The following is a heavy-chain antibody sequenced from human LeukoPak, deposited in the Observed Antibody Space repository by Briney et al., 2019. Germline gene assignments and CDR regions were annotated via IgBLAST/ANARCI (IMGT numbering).Heavy chain of an antibody. CDR1: GFTFSSYG. V-gene: IGHV3-33*01. Sequence: GSLRLSCTASGFTFSSYGMHWVRQAPGKGLEWVAVIWYDGSNKYYADSVKGRFTISRDNSKNTLYLQMNSLRAEDTAVYYCARDSVTRYDLWSGYYRGNWFDPWGQGTLVTVSS. J-gene: IGHJ5*02. CDR2: IWYDGSNK. CDR3: ARDSVTRYDLWSGYYRGNWFDP. D-gene: IGHD3-3*01.